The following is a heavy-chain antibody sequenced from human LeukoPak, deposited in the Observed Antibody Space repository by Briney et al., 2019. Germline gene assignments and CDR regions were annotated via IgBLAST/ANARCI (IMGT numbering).Heavy chain of an antibody. Sequence: GASVKISCNVSGCPLTELSMHWVRQAPGKGREGMGGFDLEDGERVYAQKLQGRLTMTEDTSTDTAYMELSSLRSEDTATYYCAAGAQLPIDYWGQGTLVTVSS. J-gene: IGHJ4*02. CDR3: AAGAQLPIDY. D-gene: IGHD1-1*01. CDR2: FDLEDGER. CDR1: GCPLTELS. V-gene: IGHV1-24*01.